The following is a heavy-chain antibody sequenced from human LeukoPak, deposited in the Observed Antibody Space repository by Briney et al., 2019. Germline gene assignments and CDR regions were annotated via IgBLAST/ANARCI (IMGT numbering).Heavy chain of an antibody. Sequence: GGSLRLSCAASGFTFNTYEMNWVRQAPGKGLEWVAYISASGSVIYYADSVKGRFTISRDNGKNSLFLQIHSLRAEDSAFYYCARLPAGSGSLNNWFDPWGQGTLVTVSS. D-gene: IGHD3-10*01. V-gene: IGHV3-48*03. CDR1: GFTFNTYE. CDR3: ARLPAGSGSLNNWFDP. CDR2: ISASGSVI. J-gene: IGHJ5*02.